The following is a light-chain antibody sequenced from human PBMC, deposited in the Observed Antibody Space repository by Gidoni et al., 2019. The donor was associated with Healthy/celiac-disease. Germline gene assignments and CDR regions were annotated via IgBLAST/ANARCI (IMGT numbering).Light chain of an antibody. CDR2: SNN. J-gene: IGLJ2*01. CDR3: AAWDDSLNGPDVV. CDR1: SSNIGSNT. V-gene: IGLV1-44*01. Sequence: QSVLTQPPSASGTPGQRVTISCSGSSSNIGSNTVNWYQQPPGTAPKLLIHSNNQRPSGVPDRFSGSKSGTSASLAISGLQSEDEADYYCAAWDDSLNGPDVVFGGGTKLTVL.